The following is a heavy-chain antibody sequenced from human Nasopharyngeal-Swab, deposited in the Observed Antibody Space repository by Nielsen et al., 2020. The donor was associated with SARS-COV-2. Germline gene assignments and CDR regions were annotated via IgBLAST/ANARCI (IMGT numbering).Heavy chain of an antibody. J-gene: IGHJ6*02. CDR2: ISAYNGNT. Sequence: ASVKVSCKASGYTFTSFGISWVRQVPGQGLEWMGWISAYNGNTNYGQKLQGRVTMTTDTSTSTAYMELRSLRSDDTAVYYCARDSTGGGYCSSTSCYGLFGNFYYYGMDVWGQGTTVTVSS. CDR3: ARDSTGGGYCSSTSCYGLFGNFYYYGMDV. D-gene: IGHD2-2*01. V-gene: IGHV1-18*01. CDR1: GYTFTSFG.